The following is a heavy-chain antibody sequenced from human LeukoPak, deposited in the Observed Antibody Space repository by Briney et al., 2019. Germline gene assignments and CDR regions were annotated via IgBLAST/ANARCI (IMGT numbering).Heavy chain of an antibody. CDR3: ARDSDIVVVVAAPGDY. J-gene: IGHJ4*02. D-gene: IGHD2-15*01. CDR1: GYTFTSYG. CDR2: ISAYNGNT. Sequence: ASVKVSCKASGYTFTSYGISWVRQAPGQGLEWMGWISAYNGNTNYAQKFQGRVTMTRDTSISTAYMELSRLRSDDTAVYYCARDSDIVVVVAAPGDYWGQGTLVTVSS. V-gene: IGHV1-18*01.